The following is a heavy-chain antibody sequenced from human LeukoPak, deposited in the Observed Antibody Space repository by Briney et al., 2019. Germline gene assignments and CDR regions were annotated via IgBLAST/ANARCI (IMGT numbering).Heavy chain of an antibody. J-gene: IGHJ3*02. CDR1: GVSISSGGYY. CDR3: ARDRLSYGLAAFDI. Sequence: SETLSLTCTVSGVSISSGGYYWSWIRQPPGKGLEWIGYIYHSGSTYYNPSLKSRVTISVDRSKNQFSLKLSSVTAADTAVYYCARDRLSYGLAAFDIWGQGTMVTVSS. CDR2: IYHSGST. V-gene: IGHV4-30-2*01. D-gene: IGHD2/OR15-2a*01.